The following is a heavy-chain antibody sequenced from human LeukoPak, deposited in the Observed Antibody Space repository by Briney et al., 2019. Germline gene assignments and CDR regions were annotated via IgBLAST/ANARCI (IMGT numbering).Heavy chain of an antibody. CDR1: GFTFSNYW. J-gene: IGHJ4*02. D-gene: IGHD5-24*01. CDR2: INSDGSSR. CDR3: AKDKFRVEMATTDKSFDY. V-gene: IGHV3-74*01. Sequence: GGSLRLSCAASGFTFSNYWMHWVRQAPGKGLVWVSRINSDGSSRNYADSVKGRFTISRDNAKNTLYLQMNSLRAEDTAVYYCAKDKFRVEMATTDKSFDYWGQGTLVTVSS.